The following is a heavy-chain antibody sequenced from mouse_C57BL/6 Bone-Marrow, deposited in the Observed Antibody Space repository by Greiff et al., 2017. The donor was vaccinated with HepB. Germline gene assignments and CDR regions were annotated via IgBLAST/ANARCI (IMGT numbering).Heavy chain of an antibody. CDR1: GYTFTSYW. CDR3: ARYYGSSYRFAY. J-gene: IGHJ3*01. CDR2: IHPNSGST. Sequence: QVQLQQPGAELVKPGASVKLSCKASGYTFTSYWMHWVKQRPGQGLEWIGMIHPNSGSTNYNEKFKSKATLTVDKSSSTAYMQLSSLTSEDSAVYYCARYYGSSYRFAYWGQGTLVTGSA. V-gene: IGHV1-64*01. D-gene: IGHD1-1*01.